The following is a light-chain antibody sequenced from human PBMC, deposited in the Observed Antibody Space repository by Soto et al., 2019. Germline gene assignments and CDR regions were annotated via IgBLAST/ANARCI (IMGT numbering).Light chain of an antibody. CDR3: HQYNNWPPWT. J-gene: IGKJ1*01. CDR1: QSVSIN. CDR2: GAS. V-gene: IGKV3-15*01. Sequence: EMTQSPATLSVSPGERATLSCRASQSVSINLAWYQQKPGQAPRLLIFGASTRATGIPARFSGSGSGTEFTLTISSLQSEDFAVYYCHQYNNWPPWTFGQGTKVEIK.